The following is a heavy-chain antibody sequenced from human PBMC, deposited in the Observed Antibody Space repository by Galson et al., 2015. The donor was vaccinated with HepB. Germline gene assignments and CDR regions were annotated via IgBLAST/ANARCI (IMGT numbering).Heavy chain of an antibody. V-gene: IGHV3-30*19. CDR1: GFAFSSYG. CDR3: ARDVSGTVDY. D-gene: IGHD1-14*01. Sequence: PLRLSCAASGFAFSSYGMHWVRQAPDKGLESVSVISHDDTFEGYADSVKGRFTVSRDDSKNTLYLQMNRLKPEDTAVYYCARDVSGTVDYWGQGTLVTVSS. CDR2: ISHDDTFE. J-gene: IGHJ4*02.